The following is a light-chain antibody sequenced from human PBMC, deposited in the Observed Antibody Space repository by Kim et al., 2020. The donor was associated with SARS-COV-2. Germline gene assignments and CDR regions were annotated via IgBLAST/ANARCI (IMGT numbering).Light chain of an antibody. CDR3: QQYNSWPPLT. CDR2: GAS. J-gene: IGKJ4*01. CDR1: QSVRNN. Sequence: PPGERVTPACRASQSVRNNLAWYQQKPGQPPRLLIYGASTRATGIPARFSGSGSGTEFTLTISSLQSEDFAVFYCQQYNSWPPLTFGGGTKVDIK. V-gene: IGKV3-15*01.